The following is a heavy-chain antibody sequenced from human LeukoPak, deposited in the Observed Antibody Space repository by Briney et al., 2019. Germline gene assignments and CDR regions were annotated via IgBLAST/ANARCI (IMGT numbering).Heavy chain of an antibody. CDR2: IYYSGST. CDR1: GGSISSSSYY. Sequence: SETLSLTCTVSGGSISSSSYYWGWIRQPPGKGLEWIGSIYYSGSTYYNPSLKSRVTISVDTSKNQFSLKLSSVTAADTAVYYCARLVVPAEYFQHWGQGTLVTVSS. J-gene: IGHJ1*01. D-gene: IGHD2-2*01. V-gene: IGHV4-39*01. CDR3: ARLVVPAEYFQH.